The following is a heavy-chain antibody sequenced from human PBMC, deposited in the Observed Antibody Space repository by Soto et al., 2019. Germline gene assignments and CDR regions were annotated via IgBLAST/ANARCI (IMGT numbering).Heavy chain of an antibody. J-gene: IGHJ4*02. CDR3: AKSGGYYYGSGSSLVDFDY. D-gene: IGHD3-10*01. V-gene: IGHV3-23*01. Sequence: EVQLLESGGGLVQPGGSLRLSCAASGFTFSSYAMSWVRQAPGKGLEWVSAISGSGGSTYYADSVKGRFTISRDNSKNTLYLQMNGRRAEDTAVYYCAKSGGYYYGSGSSLVDFDYWGQGTLVTVSS. CDR2: ISGSGGST. CDR1: GFTFSSYA.